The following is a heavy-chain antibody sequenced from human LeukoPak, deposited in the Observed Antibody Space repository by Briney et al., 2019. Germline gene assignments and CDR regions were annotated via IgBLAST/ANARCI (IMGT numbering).Heavy chain of an antibody. Sequence: GGSLRLSCAASGFTFSSYAMHWVRQAPGKGLEWVAVISYDGSNKYYADSVKGRFTISRDNSKNTLYLQMNSLRAEDTAAYYCSRSYGVVATTLNWFDPWGQGTLVTVSS. CDR2: ISYDGSNK. J-gene: IGHJ5*02. CDR3: SRSYGVVATTLNWFDP. CDR1: GFTFSSYA. V-gene: IGHV3-30*01. D-gene: IGHD3-3*01.